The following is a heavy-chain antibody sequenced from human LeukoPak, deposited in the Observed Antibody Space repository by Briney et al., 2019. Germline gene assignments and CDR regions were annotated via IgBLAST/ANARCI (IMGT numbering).Heavy chain of an antibody. J-gene: IGHJ4*02. V-gene: IGHV4-39*01. CDR1: GGSISSHIYY. CDR2: IYYSGST. CDR3: ARQHGSSWFFDY. Sequence: SETLSLTCTDSGGSISSHIYYWGWIRQPPGKGLEWIGTIYYSGSTYYNPSLKSRVTISVDTSKNQFSLKLSSVTAADMAVYYCARQHGSSWFFDYWGQGTLVTVSS. D-gene: IGHD6-13*01.